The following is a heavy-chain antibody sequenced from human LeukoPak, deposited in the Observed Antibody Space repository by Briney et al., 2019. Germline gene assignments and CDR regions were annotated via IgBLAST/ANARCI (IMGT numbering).Heavy chain of an antibody. Sequence: SETLSLTCTVSGDSISRSTYYWGWIRQPPGKGLEWIGEINHSGSTNYNPSLKSRVTISVDTSKNQFSLKLSSVTAADTAVYYCARHSNSSFDYWGQGTLVTVSS. CDR1: GDSISRSTYY. J-gene: IGHJ4*02. V-gene: IGHV4-39*01. D-gene: IGHD6-13*01. CDR2: INHSGST. CDR3: ARHSNSSFDY.